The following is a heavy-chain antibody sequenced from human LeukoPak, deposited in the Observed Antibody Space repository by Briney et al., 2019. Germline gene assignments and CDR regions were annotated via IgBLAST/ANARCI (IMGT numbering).Heavy chain of an antibody. V-gene: IGHV1-18*01. CDR2: NSAYNGNT. D-gene: IGHD3-16*02. J-gene: IGHJ3*02. Sequence: ASVKVSCKASGYTFTSYGISWVREAPGQGLEWMGWNSAYNGNTNYAQKLQGRVTMTTDTSTSTAYMELRSLRSDDTAVYYCARDKARSLSPRRAFDIWGQGTMVTVSS. CDR1: GYTFTSYG. CDR3: ARDKARSLSPRRAFDI.